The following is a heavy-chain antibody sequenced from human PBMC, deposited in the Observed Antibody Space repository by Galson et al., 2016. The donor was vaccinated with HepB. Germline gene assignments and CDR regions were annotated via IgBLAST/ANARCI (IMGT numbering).Heavy chain of an antibody. D-gene: IGHD5-18*01. Sequence: SVKVSCKASGYTLTDYALHWVRQAPGQRPEWMGWVNTGDGDTKYSQKFQGRVTITRDTSANTIYMELSTLRSEDTAVYYCARDLRLQQWFRGAMDGWGQGTTRTVSS. J-gene: IGHJ6*02. CDR2: VNTGDGDT. CDR3: ARDLRLQQWFRGAMDG. V-gene: IGHV1-3*04. CDR1: GYTLTDYA.